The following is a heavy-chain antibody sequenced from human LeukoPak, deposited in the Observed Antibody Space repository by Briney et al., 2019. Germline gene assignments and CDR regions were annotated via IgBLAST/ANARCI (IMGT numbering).Heavy chain of an antibody. CDR1: GFTFSSYW. CDR3: SRGKSAGLVNWFDP. V-gene: IGHV3-74*03. J-gene: IGHJ5*02. D-gene: IGHD2-8*02. Sequence: HPGGSLRLSCAASGFTFSSYWMHWVRQAPGKGLVWVSRINTDGSTTAYADSVKGRFTISRDNAKNALYLEMNSLRAEDTAIYYCSRGKSAGLVNWFDPWGQGTLVTVSS. CDR2: INTDGSTT.